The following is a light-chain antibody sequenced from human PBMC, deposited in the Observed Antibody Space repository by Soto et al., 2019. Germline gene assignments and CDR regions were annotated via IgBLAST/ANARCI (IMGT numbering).Light chain of an antibody. V-gene: IGLV2-14*01. J-gene: IGLJ1*01. CDR2: EVT. CDR1: ISDFGGYNY. Sequence: QSVLAQPASVSGCPGQSSSISCTGTISDFGGYNYVSWYQQHPGKTPKLLIYEVTNRPSGVSSRFSASKSGNTASLTISGLQAEDEADYYCTSYTDTSVYVFGTGTKATVL. CDR3: TSYTDTSVYV.